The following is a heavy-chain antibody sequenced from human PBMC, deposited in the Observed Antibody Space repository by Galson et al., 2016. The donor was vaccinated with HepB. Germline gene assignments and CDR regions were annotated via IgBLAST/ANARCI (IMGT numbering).Heavy chain of an antibody. CDR3: AREDWYFDL. Sequence: ETLSLTCSVPGGDINYYFWTWMRQSPGKSLEWIGNIRYTGTTNFNPSLKSRVTMSLDTSKNQFSLKLSSVTAADTAVYFCAREDWYFDLWGRGTLVTVSS. J-gene: IGHJ2*01. V-gene: IGHV4-59*04. CDR2: IRYTGTT. CDR1: GGDINYYF.